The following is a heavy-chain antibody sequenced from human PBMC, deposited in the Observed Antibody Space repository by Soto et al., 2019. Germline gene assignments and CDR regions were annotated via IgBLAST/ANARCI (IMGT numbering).Heavy chain of an antibody. CDR1: GFTFSTSE. CDR2: ISSSGGTT. D-gene: IGHD3-22*01. V-gene: IGHV3-48*03. J-gene: IGHJ4*02. Sequence: QPGGSLRLSCAASGFTFSTSEMSWVRQAPGKGLEWISHISSSGGTTYYADSVKGRFTISRDNANHSLFLQMNSLRVADTAVYYCARWEVVTGLDYWGQGTLVTV. CDR3: ARWEVVTGLDY.